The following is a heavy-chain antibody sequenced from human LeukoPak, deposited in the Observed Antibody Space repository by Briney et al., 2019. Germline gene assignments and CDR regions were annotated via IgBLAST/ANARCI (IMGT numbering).Heavy chain of an antibody. V-gene: IGHV4-34*01. D-gene: IGHD6-13*01. Sequence: MTSETLSLTCAVYGGSFSGYYWSWIRQPPGKGLEWIGEINHSGSTNYNPSLKSRVTISVDTSKNQFSLKLSSVTAADTAVYYCARGRIAAAGTVYYYGMDVWGQGTTVTVSS. CDR2: INHSGST. J-gene: IGHJ6*02. CDR3: ARGRIAAAGTVYYYGMDV. CDR1: GGSFSGYY.